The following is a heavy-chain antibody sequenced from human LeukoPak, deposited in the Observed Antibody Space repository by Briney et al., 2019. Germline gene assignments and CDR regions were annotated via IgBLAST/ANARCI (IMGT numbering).Heavy chain of an antibody. D-gene: IGHD6-19*01. V-gene: IGHV3-30-3*02. CDR1: GFTFSSYA. CDR2: ISYDGSNK. J-gene: IGHJ4*02. CDR3: VKLIDSSDLDY. Sequence: GGSLRLSCAASGFTFSSYAMHWVRQAPGKGLEWVAVISYDGSNKYYADSVKGRFTISRDNSKNSLYLQMHSLRAEDTAVYYCVKLIDSSDLDYWGQGTLVTVFS.